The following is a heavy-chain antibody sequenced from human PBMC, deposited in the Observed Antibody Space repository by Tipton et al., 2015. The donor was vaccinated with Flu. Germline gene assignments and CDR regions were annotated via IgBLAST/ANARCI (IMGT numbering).Heavy chain of an antibody. D-gene: IGHD1-26*01. CDR2: ISWNSGSV. CDR3: AREGSYS. Sequence: SLRLSCAASGFTFDDYAMHWVRQAPGKGLEWVSGISWNSGSVGYADSVKGRFTISRGNAKNSLYLQMNSLRAEDTAVYYCAREGSYSWGQGTLVTVSS. CDR1: GFTFDDYA. V-gene: IGHV3-9*01. J-gene: IGHJ4*02.